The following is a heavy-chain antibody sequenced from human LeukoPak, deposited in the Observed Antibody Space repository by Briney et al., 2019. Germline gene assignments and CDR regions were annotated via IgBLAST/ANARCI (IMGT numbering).Heavy chain of an antibody. Sequence: LAGGSLRLSCAASGFTFSSYGMHWVRQAPGKGLEWVAVISYDGSNKFYADSVKGRFTISRDNSENTMYLQMNSLRVEDTAVYYCAKDSYSSGWYSVWLRDYGMDVWGQGTTVTVSS. CDR1: GFTFSSYG. CDR3: AKDSYSSGWYSVWLRDYGMDV. V-gene: IGHV3-30*18. J-gene: IGHJ6*02. CDR2: ISYDGSNK. D-gene: IGHD6-19*01.